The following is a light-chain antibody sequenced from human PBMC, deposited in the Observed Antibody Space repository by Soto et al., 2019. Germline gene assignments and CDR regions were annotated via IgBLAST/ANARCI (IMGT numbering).Light chain of an antibody. Sequence: EIVMTQSPATLSVSPGEGATLSCRASQTVYFNLAWYQQKRGQTPRLLIYAASTRATGVPARFSGSGSGTEFTLTISSLQSEDFAVYYCQQYGSSPTFGQGTKVEIK. V-gene: IGKV3-15*01. J-gene: IGKJ1*01. CDR2: AAS. CDR3: QQYGSSPT. CDR1: QTVYFN.